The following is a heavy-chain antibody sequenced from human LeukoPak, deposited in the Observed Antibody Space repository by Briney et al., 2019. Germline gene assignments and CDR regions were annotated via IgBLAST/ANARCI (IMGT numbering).Heavy chain of an antibody. V-gene: IGHV3-23*01. CDR1: GFAFSSYA. CDR3: AKFIAAAGTGYYFDY. D-gene: IGHD6-13*01. Sequence: GGSLRLSCAASGFAFSSYAISWVRQAPGKGLEWVSAISGSGVSTYYADSVKRRFTISRDNSKNTLYLQMNSLRAEDTAVYYCAKFIAAAGTGYYFDYWGQGTLVTVSS. J-gene: IGHJ4*02. CDR2: ISGSGVST.